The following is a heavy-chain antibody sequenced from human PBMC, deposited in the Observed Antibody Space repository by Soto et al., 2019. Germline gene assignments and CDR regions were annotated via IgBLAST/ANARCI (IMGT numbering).Heavy chain of an antibody. CDR1: GGSISSYY. J-gene: IGHJ4*02. V-gene: IGHV4-59*01. D-gene: IGHD6-13*01. CDR3: ARVESSWYDFDY. CDR2: IYYSGST. Sequence: PSETLSLTCTVSGGSISSYYWSWIRQPPGKGLEWIGYIYYSGSTNYNPSLKSRVTISVDTSKNQFSLKLSSVTAADTAVYYCARVESSWYDFDYWGQGTLVNVS.